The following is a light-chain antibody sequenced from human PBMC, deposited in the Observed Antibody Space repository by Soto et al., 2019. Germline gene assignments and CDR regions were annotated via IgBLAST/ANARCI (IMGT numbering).Light chain of an antibody. CDR3: QQYNSYPLT. Sequence: DIQMTQSPATLSASVGDRVTITCRASQSIDSWLAWYQQKPGKAPKLLIYKASSLESGVPSRFSGSGSGTEFTITISSLQPDDFATYYCQQYNSYPLTFGGGTKVEIK. CDR2: KAS. J-gene: IGKJ4*01. V-gene: IGKV1-5*03. CDR1: QSIDSW.